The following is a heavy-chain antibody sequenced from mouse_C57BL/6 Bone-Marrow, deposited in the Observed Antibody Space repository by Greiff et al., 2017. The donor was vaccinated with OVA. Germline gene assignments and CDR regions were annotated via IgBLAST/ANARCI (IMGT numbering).Heavy chain of an antibody. D-gene: IGHD1-1*01. J-gene: IGHJ1*03. CDR1: GYSITSGYY. V-gene: IGHV3-6*01. CDR3: ATTGSSYGYFDV. CDR2: ISYDGSN. Sequence: EVKLVESGPGLVKPSQSLSLTCSVTGYSITSGYYWNWIRQFPGNKLEWMGYISYDGSNNYNPSLKNRISITRDTSKNQFFLKLNSVTTEDTATYDWATTGSSYGYFDVWGTGTTVTVSS.